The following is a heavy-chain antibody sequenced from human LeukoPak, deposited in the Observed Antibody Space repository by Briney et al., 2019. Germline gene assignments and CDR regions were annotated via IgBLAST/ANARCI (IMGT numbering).Heavy chain of an antibody. Sequence: GSPRLSLGGSGFTFRSYSKHWVRQAPGKGPGGGAVISYDGSNKYYADSVKGRFTISRDNSKNTLYLQMNSLRAEDTAVYYCARGKEMATIWTFDYWGQGTLVTVSP. CDR3: ARGKEMATIWTFDY. V-gene: IGHV3-30*04. CDR1: GFTFRSYS. D-gene: IGHD5-24*01. CDR2: ISYDGSNK. J-gene: IGHJ4*02.